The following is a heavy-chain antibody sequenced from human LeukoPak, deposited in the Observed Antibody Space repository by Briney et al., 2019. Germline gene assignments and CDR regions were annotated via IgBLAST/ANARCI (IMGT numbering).Heavy chain of an antibody. V-gene: IGHV1-2*02. D-gene: IGHD5-12*01. CDR2: INPNSGGT. CDR3: ARYSGPPLVY. Sequence: ASVKVSCKASGYTFTGYYMHWVRQAPGQGLEWMGWINPNSGGTNYAQKFQGRVSMTRDTSIRTAYMELRRQRSDETAGSYRARYSGPPLVYWGQGPLFPVSS. J-gene: IGHJ4*02. CDR1: GYTFTGYY.